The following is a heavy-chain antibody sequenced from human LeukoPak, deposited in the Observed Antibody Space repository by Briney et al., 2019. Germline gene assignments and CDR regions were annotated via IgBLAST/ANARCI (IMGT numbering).Heavy chain of an antibody. J-gene: IGHJ4*02. CDR3: ARRLVLGFIDY. CDR2: INHSGST. CDR1: GGPFSGYY. Sequence: SETLSLTCAVYGGPFSGYYWSWIRQPPGKGLEWIGEINHSGSTNYNPSLKSRVTISVDTSKNQFSLKLSSVTAADTAVYYCARRLVLGFIDYWGQGTLVTVSS. V-gene: IGHV4-34*01. D-gene: IGHD6-19*01.